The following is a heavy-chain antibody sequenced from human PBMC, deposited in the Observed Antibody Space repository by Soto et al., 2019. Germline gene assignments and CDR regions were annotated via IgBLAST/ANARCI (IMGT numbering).Heavy chain of an antibody. Sequence: PGGSLRLSCVASGFIFSSYWMSWVRQAPGKGLEWVAKIKQDGSEKYYVNSVKGRFTISRDNAKNSLYLQMNSLRAEDTAVYYCARDFTDDAFDIWGQGTRVTVSS. CDR3: ARDFTDDAFDI. J-gene: IGHJ3*02. V-gene: IGHV3-7*03. CDR1: GFIFSSYW. CDR2: IKQDGSEK.